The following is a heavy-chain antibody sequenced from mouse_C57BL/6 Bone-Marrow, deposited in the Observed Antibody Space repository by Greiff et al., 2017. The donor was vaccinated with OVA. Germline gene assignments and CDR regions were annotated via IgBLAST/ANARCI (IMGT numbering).Heavy chain of an antibody. CDR1: GFNIKDDY. J-gene: IGHJ4*01. D-gene: IGHD2-2*01. V-gene: IGHV14-4*01. CDR3: TTTGGYDGYYAMDY. CDR2: IDPENGDT. Sequence: EVQLKESGAELVRPGASVKLSCTASGFNIKDDYMHWVKQRPEQGLEWIGWIDPENGDTEYASKFQGKATITADTSSNTAYLQLSSLTSEDTAVYYCTTTGGYDGYYAMDYWGQGTSVTVSS.